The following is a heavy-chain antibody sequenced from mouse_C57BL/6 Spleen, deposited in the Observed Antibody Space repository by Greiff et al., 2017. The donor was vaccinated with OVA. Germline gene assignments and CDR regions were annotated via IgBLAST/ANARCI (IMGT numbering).Heavy chain of an antibody. CDR3: ARHYYGNWYFDV. Sequence: EVKLVESGGGLVQPGGSLKLSCAASGFTFSDYYMYWVRQTPEKRLEWVAYISNGGGSTYYPDTVKGRFTISRDNAKNTLYLQMSRLKSEDTAMYYCARHYYGNWYFDVWGTGTTVTVSS. V-gene: IGHV5-12*01. CDR2: ISNGGGST. J-gene: IGHJ1*03. D-gene: IGHD1-1*01. CDR1: GFTFSDYY.